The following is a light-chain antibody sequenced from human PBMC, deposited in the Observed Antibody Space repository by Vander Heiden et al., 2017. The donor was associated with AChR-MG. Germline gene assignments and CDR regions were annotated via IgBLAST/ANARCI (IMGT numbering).Light chain of an antibody. CDR3: QQYYSPPLT. Sequence: DIVMTQSPDSLAVSLGERATINCKSSQSVLSSSNNKNYLTWYQQKPGQPPKLLIYWASIRESGVPDRFSGSGSETDFTLTISSLQAEDVAVYYCQQYYSPPLTFAGGTKVEIK. CDR2: WAS. J-gene: IGKJ4*01. V-gene: IGKV4-1*01. CDR1: QSVLSSSNNKNY.